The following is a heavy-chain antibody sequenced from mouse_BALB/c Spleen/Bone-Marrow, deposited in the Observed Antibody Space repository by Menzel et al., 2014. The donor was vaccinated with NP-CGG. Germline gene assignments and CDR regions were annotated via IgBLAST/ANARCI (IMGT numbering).Heavy chain of an antibody. V-gene: IGHV5-17*02. D-gene: IGHD4-1*01. J-gene: IGHJ2*01. CDR3: TRGGNWEDFDY. CDR2: IISGSSGN. CDR1: GFTFSSFG. Sequence: EVQVVESGGGLVQPGGSRKLSCAASGFTFSSFGMHWVRQAPERGLEWVAYIISGSSGNIYADTVKGKFTITRENPKNNLSRQRTSQKSEDTAMYYGTRGGNWEDFDYWGQGTTLTVSS.